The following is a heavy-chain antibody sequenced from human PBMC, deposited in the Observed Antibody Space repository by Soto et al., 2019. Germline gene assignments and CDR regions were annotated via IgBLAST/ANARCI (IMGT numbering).Heavy chain of an antibody. V-gene: IGHV3-23*01. CDR1: GFTFINAW. D-gene: IGHD3-3*01. CDR2: ISSAGSTT. J-gene: IGHJ6*02. CDR3: ARARDYDFWSGLLFYGMDV. Sequence: XGSLRLSCAASGFTFINAWMSWVRQAPGKGLDWVSGISSAGSTTYYADSVKGRFTISRDNSKNTLDLQMSSLGAEDTATYYCARARDYDFWSGLLFYGMDVWGQGTTVTVSS.